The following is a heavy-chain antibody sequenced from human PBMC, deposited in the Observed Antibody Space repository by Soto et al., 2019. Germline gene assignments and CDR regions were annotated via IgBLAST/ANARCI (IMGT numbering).Heavy chain of an antibody. D-gene: IGHD6-13*01. Sequence: LETLCLPWTVSGGSIKSGDYYWSWIRKHSGKGLDWIGYINYSGTTKYNASLRSRVTMSLDKSKNQLSLILYSVTAADTGVYYCARYSAASGTYYFDYWGQGTLVTVSS. CDR3: ARYSAASGTYYFDY. CDR1: GGSIKSGDYY. CDR2: INYSGTT. V-gene: IGHV4-61*05. J-gene: IGHJ4*01.